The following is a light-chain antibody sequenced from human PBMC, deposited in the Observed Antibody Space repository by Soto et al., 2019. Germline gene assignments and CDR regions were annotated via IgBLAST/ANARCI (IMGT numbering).Light chain of an antibody. V-gene: IGKV3-20*01. CDR2: GAS. CDR1: QSVNSNY. CDR3: QQYGSSPLYT. J-gene: IGKJ2*01. Sequence: EIVLTQSPGTLSLSPGERATLSCRASQSVNSNYLAWYKQKPGQAPRLLIYGASSRATGIPDRFSGGGSGTDFTLTISRLEPEDFAVYYCQQYGSSPLYTFGQGTKLEIK.